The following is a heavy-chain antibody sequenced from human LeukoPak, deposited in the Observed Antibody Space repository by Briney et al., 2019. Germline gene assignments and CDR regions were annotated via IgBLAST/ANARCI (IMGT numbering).Heavy chain of an antibody. J-gene: IGHJ4*02. V-gene: IGHV1-69*06. D-gene: IGHD6-19*01. CDR1: GGTFSSYA. Sequence: ASVKVSCKASGGTFSSYAISWVRQAPGQGLEWMGGIIPIFGTANYAQKFQGRVTITADKSTSTAYIELSSLRSEDTAVYYCARVSIAVAGPPDYWGQGTLVTVSS. CDR3: ARVSIAVAGPPDY. CDR2: IIPIFGTA.